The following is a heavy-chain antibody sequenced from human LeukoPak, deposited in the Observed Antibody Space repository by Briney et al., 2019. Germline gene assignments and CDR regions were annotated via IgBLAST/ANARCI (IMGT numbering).Heavy chain of an antibody. V-gene: IGHV3-48*03. CDR2: ISSSGSTI. J-gene: IGHJ4*02. Sequence: GGSPRLSCAASGFTFSSYEMNWVRQAPGKGLEWVSYISSSGSTIYYADSVKGRFTISRDNAKNSLYLQMNSLRAEDTAVYYCARLNVLLWFGESLLWDYWGQGTLVTVSS. CDR1: GFTFSSYE. CDR3: ARLNVLLWFGESLLWDY. D-gene: IGHD3-10*01.